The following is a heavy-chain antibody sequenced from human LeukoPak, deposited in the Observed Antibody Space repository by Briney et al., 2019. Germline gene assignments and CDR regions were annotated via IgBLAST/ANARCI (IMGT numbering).Heavy chain of an antibody. V-gene: IGHV4-34*01. D-gene: IGHD2-21*02. CDR2: INHSGST. J-gene: IGHJ4*02. Sequence: PSETLSLTCAVYGGSFSGYCWSWIRQPPGKGLEWIGEINHSGSTNYNPSLKSRVTISVDTSKNQFSLKLSSVTAADTAVYYCARSPPGNCGGDCYMPIGYWGQGTLVTVSS. CDR3: ARSPPGNCGGDCYMPIGY. CDR1: GGSFSGYC.